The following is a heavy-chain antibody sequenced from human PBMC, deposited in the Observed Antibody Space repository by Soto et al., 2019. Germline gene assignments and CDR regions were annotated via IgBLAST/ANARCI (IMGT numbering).Heavy chain of an antibody. CDR1: GGSFNNYA. Sequence: QVQLVQSGAEVKKPGSSVKVSCKASGGSFNNYAVTWVRQAPGQGLEWMGGIIPSSGTPNYAQRFQGRVTITADESTSTVSMELSSLRSEDTALYYCASSYGTSWYGAYWGQGTLVTVSS. D-gene: IGHD6-13*01. V-gene: IGHV1-69*01. CDR3: ASSYGTSWYGAY. J-gene: IGHJ4*02. CDR2: IIPSSGTP.